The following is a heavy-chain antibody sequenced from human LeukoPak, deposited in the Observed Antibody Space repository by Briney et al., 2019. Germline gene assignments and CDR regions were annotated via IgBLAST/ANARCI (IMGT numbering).Heavy chain of an antibody. D-gene: IGHD3-22*01. V-gene: IGHV3-21*01. CDR2: ISSSNNYI. CDR1: DFTFSSYT. J-gene: IGHJ4*02. CDR3: ARDYDSSGYFDY. Sequence: PGGSLRLSRAASDFTFSSYTMNWVRQAPGKGLEWVSSISSSNNYIYYADSVKGRFTISRDNAKNSLYLQMNSLRAEDTAIYYCARDYDSSGYFDYWGQGTLVTVSS.